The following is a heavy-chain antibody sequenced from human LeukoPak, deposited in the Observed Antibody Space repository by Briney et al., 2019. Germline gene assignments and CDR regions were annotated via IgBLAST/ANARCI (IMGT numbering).Heavy chain of an antibody. D-gene: IGHD2-2*01. CDR2: ISYDGSNK. CDR3: ARDHSHQSTSPWYYYYGMDV. CDR1: GFTFSSYA. J-gene: IGHJ6*02. V-gene: IGHV3-30*04. Sequence: GGSLRLSCAASGFTFSSYAMHWVRQAPGKGLEWVAVISYDGSNKYYADSVKGRFTISRDNSKNTLYLQMNSLRAEDTAVYYCARDHSHQSTSPWYYYYGMDVWGQGTTVTVSS.